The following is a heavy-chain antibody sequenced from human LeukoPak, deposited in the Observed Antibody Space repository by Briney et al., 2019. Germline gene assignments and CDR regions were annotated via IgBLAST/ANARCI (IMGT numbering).Heavy chain of an antibody. V-gene: IGHV1-69*05. Sequence: SVKVSCKASGGTFSSYAISWVRQAPGRGLEWMGGIIPIFGTANYAQKFQGRVTITTDESTSTAYMELSSLRSEDTAVYYCARGGTFGGVIFDYWSQGTLVTVSS. CDR3: ARGGTFGGVIFDY. D-gene: IGHD3-16*01. J-gene: IGHJ4*02. CDR1: GGTFSSYA. CDR2: IIPIFGTA.